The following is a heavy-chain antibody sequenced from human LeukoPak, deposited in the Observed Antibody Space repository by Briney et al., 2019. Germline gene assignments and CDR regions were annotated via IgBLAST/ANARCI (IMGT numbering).Heavy chain of an antibody. Sequence: SVKVSCKASGGTFSSYAISWVRQAPGQGLEWMGGIIPIFGTANYAQKFQGRVTITADESTSTAYMELSSLRSEDTAVYYCARVLAATSGYYYYYYMDVWGKGTTVSVSS. V-gene: IGHV1-69*13. CDR1: GGTFSSYA. D-gene: IGHD2-15*01. CDR3: ARVLAATSGYYYYYYMDV. J-gene: IGHJ6*03. CDR2: IIPIFGTA.